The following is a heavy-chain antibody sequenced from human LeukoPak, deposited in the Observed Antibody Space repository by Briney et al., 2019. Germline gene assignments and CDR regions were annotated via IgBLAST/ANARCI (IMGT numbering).Heavy chain of an antibody. CDR3: TRELVSDY. CDR2: ISTGSTYI. D-gene: IGHD3-3*02. J-gene: IGHJ4*02. V-gene: IGHV3-21*06. Sequence: GGSLRLSCLASGFTFSSYTMNWVRQVPGKGLEWVCSISTGSTYIYYRDSVKGRFTISRDDAKNSLYFQMSSLRAGDTAVYFCTRELVSDYWGQGTLVTVSS. CDR1: GFTFSSYT.